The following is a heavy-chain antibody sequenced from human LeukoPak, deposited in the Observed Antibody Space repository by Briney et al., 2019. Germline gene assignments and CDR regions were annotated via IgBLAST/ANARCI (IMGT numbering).Heavy chain of an antibody. CDR1: GFTFSTYG. CDR3: ARALRGLPAATDAFDV. V-gene: IGHV3-48*01. J-gene: IGHJ3*01. Sequence: PGGSLRLSCAVSGFTFSTYGINWVRQAPGKGLEWVSYISSTSSTIYYADSVKGRFTISRDNAKNSLYLQMNSLRADDTAVYYCARALRGLPAATDAFDVWGQGTMVTVSS. D-gene: IGHD2-2*01. CDR2: ISSTSSTI.